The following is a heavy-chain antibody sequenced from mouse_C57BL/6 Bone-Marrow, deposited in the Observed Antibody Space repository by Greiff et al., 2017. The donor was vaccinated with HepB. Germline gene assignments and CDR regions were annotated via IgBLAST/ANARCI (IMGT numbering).Heavy chain of an antibody. CDR1: GYTFTSYW. J-gene: IGHJ4*01. CDR3: ARDMDY. CDR2: IDPSDSYT. V-gene: IGHV1-69*01. Sequence: QVQLQQPGAELVMPGASVKLSCKASGYTFTSYWMHWVKQRPGQGIEWIGEIDPSDSYTNYNQKFKGKSTLTVDKSSSTAYMQLSSLTSEDSAVYYCARDMDYWGQGTSVTVSS.